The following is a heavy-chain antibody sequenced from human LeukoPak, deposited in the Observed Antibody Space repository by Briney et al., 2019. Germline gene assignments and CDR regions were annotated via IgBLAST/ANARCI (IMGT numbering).Heavy chain of an antibody. Sequence: GGSLRLSCAASGFTFDDYGMSWVRQAPGKGLEWVSGINWNGGSTAYADSVKGRFTISRDNAENSVYLQMNDLRAEDTGVYYCVTKEPSTSGWSYWGQGTLVTVSS. CDR3: VTKEPSTSGWSY. J-gene: IGHJ4*02. D-gene: IGHD6-19*01. CDR2: INWNGGST. CDR1: GFTFDDYG. V-gene: IGHV3-20*04.